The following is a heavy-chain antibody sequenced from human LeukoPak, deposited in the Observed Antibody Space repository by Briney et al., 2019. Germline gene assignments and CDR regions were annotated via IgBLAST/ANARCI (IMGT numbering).Heavy chain of an antibody. V-gene: IGHV1-18*04. CDR1: GYTFTSYG. J-gene: IGHJ4*02. CDR2: ISAYNGNT. D-gene: IGHD3-9*01. Sequence: ASVKVSCKASGYTFTSYGISWVRQAPGQGLEWMGWISAYNGNTNYAQKLQGRVTMTTDTSTSTAYMELRSLRSEDTAVYYCARNGGYDILTGYDFDYWGQGTLVTVSS. CDR3: ARNGGYDILTGYDFDY.